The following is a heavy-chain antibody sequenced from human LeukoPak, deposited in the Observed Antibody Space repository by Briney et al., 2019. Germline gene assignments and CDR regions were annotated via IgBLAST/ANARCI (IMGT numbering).Heavy chain of an antibody. CDR3: APLGYCSGGSCHLHPFDY. Sequence: PGGSLRLSCAASGFTFSSYSMNWVRQAPGKGLEWVSSISSSSSYIYYADSVKGRFTISRDNAKNSLYPQMNSLGAEDTAVYYCAPLGYCSGGSCHLHPFDYWGQGTLVTVSS. CDR2: ISSSSSYI. CDR1: GFTFSSYS. D-gene: IGHD2-15*01. V-gene: IGHV3-21*01. J-gene: IGHJ4*02.